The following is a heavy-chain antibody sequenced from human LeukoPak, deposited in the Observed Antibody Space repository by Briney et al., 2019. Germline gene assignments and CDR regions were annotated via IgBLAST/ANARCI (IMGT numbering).Heavy chain of an antibody. Sequence: TXXXXXMNXGRQAPGKGLEWVSSISGSSTRTYYTDSVKGRFTISRDNPKSTLYLQMNSLRAEDTAVYYCAKQRDYYDSSGYYRGYYFDYWGQGTLVTASS. V-gene: IGHV3-23*01. D-gene: IGHD3-22*01. J-gene: IGHJ4*02. CDR1: TXXXXX. CDR3: AKQRDYYDSSGYYRGYYFDY. CDR2: ISGSSTRT.